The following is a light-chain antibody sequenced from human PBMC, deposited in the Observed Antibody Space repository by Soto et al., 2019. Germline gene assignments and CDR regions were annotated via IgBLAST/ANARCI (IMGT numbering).Light chain of an antibody. V-gene: IGKV3-20*01. CDR2: GAS. J-gene: IGKJ1*01. Sequence: EIVLTQSPDTLSLSPGERATLSCRASQSVSSNYLAWYQQIPGQAPRPLIYGASSRVPGIPDRFSGSGSGTDFTLTISRLEPEDFAVYYCQQYGSSWTFGQGTKVDIK. CDR3: QQYGSSWT. CDR1: QSVSSNY.